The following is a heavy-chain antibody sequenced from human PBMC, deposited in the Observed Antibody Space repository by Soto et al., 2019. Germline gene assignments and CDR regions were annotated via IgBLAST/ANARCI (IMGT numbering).Heavy chain of an antibody. CDR3: AKDIYGDLGPMDV. CDR1: GFTFDDYA. CDR2: ISWDGSTT. Sequence: ELQLVESGGTVVQTGGSLRLSCAASGFTFDDYAIYWVRQAPEKGLEWVSLISWDGSTTNFIDSVKGRFTMFRDNSKNSLYLQMSNLTTEDTALYYCAKDIYGDLGPMDVWGQGTTVTVS. J-gene: IGHJ6*02. D-gene: IGHD4-17*01. V-gene: IGHV3-43*01.